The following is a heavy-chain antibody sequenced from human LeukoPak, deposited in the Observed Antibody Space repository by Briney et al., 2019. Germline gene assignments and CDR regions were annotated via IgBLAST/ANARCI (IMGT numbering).Heavy chain of an antibody. CDR2: INPSGGST. J-gene: IGHJ4*02. CDR1: GYTFTSYY. CDR3: ARVQLWLKN. Sequence: GASVKVSCKASGYTFTSYYMHWVRQAPGQGLEWMGIINPSGGSTSYAQKFQGRVTMTRDMSTSTAYMELRSLRSDDTAVYYCARVQLWLKNWGQGTLVTVSS. V-gene: IGHV1-46*01. D-gene: IGHD5-18*01.